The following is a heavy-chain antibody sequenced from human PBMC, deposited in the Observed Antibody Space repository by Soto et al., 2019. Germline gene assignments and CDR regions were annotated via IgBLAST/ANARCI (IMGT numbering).Heavy chain of an antibody. CDR1: GFTFSSYG. Sequence: QVQLVESGGGVVQPGRSLRISCAASGFTFSSYGMHWVRQAPGKGLEWVAVIWYDGSNKYYADSVKGRFTISRDNSKNTLYLQMNSLRAEDTAVYYCARDGSGSPHTSYYYCMDVCGQGTTVTVSS. D-gene: IGHD1-26*01. CDR3: ARDGSGSPHTSYYYCMDV. CDR2: IWYDGSNK. V-gene: IGHV3-33*01. J-gene: IGHJ6*02.